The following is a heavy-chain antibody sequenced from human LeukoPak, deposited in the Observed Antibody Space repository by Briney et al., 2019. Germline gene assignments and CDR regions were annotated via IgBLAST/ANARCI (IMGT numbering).Heavy chain of an antibody. CDR3: AKVDYVWGSQTKPLDY. Sequence: AGGSLRLSRAASGFTFSSYGMSWVRQAPGKGLEWVSAISGSGGSTYYADSVKGRFTISRDNSKNTLYLQMNSLRAEDTAVYYCAKVDYVWGSQTKPLDYWGQGTLVTVSS. CDR2: ISGSGGST. CDR1: GFTFSSYG. V-gene: IGHV3-23*01. J-gene: IGHJ4*02. D-gene: IGHD3-16*01.